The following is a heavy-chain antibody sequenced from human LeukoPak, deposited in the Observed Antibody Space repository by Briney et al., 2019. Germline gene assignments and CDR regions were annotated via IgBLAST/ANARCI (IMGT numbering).Heavy chain of an antibody. CDR3: ARRSRGWDAFDL. J-gene: IGHJ3*01. Sequence: ASVKVSCTASGYTFNTYGISWVRQAPGQGLEWMGWISALNGNTNYAQKFQGRVTMTTDTSTTTAYMDLRSLRSDDTAVYYCARRSRGWDAFDLWGQGTMVTVSS. CDR2: ISALNGNT. V-gene: IGHV1-18*01. D-gene: IGHD6-19*01. CDR1: GYTFNTYG.